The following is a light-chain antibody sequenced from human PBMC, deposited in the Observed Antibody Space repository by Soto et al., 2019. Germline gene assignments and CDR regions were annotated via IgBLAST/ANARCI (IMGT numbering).Light chain of an antibody. CDR3: QSYASSLRGYV. V-gene: IGLV1-40*01. J-gene: IGLJ1*01. CDR1: SSNIGAGYD. Sequence: QSVLTKPPSVSGAPGQRVNISCTGSSSNIGAGYDVHWYQQLPGTAPKLLIYGNSNRPSGVPDRFSGSKSGTSASLAITGLQVEDEDDYYCQSYASSLRGYVFGTGTKVTVL. CDR2: GNS.